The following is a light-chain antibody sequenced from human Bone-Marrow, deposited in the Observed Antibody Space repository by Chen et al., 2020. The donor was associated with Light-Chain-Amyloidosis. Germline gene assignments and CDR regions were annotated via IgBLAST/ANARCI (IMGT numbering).Light chain of an antibody. Sequence: SYELPQPPSVSVSPGQTARLTCSGDDLPTKYAYWYQQKPGQAPVLVIHRDTERPSGISERFSGYSSGTTATLTISGVQAEDEADYHCQSADSSGTYEVIFGGGTKLTVL. CDR1: DLPTKY. J-gene: IGLJ2*01. CDR3: QSADSSGTYEVI. CDR2: RDT. V-gene: IGLV3-25*03.